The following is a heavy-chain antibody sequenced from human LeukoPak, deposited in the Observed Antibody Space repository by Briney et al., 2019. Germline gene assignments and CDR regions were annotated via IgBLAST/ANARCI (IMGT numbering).Heavy chain of an antibody. J-gene: IGHJ4*02. CDR3: ASPVVVVAAKAGDFDY. Sequence: GGSLRLSCAASGFTFSSYAMHWVRQAPGKGLEWVAVISYDGSNKYYADSVKGRFTISRDNSKNTLYLQMNSLRAEDTAVYYCASPVVVVAAKAGDFDYWGQGTLVTVSS. V-gene: IGHV3-30-3*01. CDR1: GFTFSSYA. D-gene: IGHD2-15*01. CDR2: ISYDGSNK.